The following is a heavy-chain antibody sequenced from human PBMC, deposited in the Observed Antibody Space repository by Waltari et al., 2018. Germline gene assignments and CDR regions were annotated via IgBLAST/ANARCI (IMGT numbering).Heavy chain of an antibody. V-gene: IGHV4-59*01. CDR1: GGSISSYY. Sequence: QVQLQESGPGLVKPSETLSLTCTVSGGSISSYYWSWIRQPPGKGLEWIGYIYYSGSTTYNPSLKSRVTISVDTSKNQFSLKLSSVTAADTAVYYCARGPLVVYWYFDLWGRGTLVTVSS. J-gene: IGHJ2*01. CDR2: IYYSGST. CDR3: ARGPLVVYWYFDL. D-gene: IGHD2-15*01.